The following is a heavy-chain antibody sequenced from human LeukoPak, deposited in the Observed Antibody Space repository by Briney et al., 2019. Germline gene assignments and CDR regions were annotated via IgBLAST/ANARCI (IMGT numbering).Heavy chain of an antibody. CDR2: IYYSGST. Sequence: SETLSLTCTVSGGSISSYYWSWIRQPPGKGLEWIGYIYYSGSTNYNPSLKSRVTISVDTSKNQFSLKLGSVTAADTAVYYCARLRDLYNIFDYWGQGTLVTVSS. J-gene: IGHJ4*02. CDR1: GGSISSYY. CDR3: ARLRDLYNIFDY. V-gene: IGHV4-59*12. D-gene: IGHD1-1*01.